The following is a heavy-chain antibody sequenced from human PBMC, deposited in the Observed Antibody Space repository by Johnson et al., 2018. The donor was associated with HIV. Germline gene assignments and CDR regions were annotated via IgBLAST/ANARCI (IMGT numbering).Heavy chain of an antibody. J-gene: IGHJ3*02. D-gene: IGHD6-6*01. CDR2: ISYDGSNR. CDR1: GFTFRSYP. CDR3: ARAQAGIAAHEGNEPNSDAFDI. Sequence: QVQLVESGGGVVKPGRSLRLSCAASGFTFRSYPMHWVRPAPGKGLEWVAVISYDGSNRYNAASVKGRFTISRDNSKNTLYLQRNSLRAEDTAVYYCARAQAGIAAHEGNEPNSDAFDIWGQGTMVTVSS. V-gene: IGHV3-30*04.